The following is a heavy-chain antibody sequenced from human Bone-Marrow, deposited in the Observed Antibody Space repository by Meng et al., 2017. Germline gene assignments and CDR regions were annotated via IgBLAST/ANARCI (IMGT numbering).Heavy chain of an antibody. CDR3: ARDANPYYYDSSGYYYNWFDP. CDR1: GFTFSSYA. J-gene: IGHJ5*02. Sequence: GESLKISCAASGFTFSSYAMHWVRQAPGKGLEWVAVISYDGSNKYYADSVKGRFTISRDNSKNTLYLQMNSLRAEDTAVYYCARDANPYYYDSSGYYYNWFDPCGQGILV. CDR2: ISYDGSNK. V-gene: IGHV3-30*01. D-gene: IGHD3-22*01.